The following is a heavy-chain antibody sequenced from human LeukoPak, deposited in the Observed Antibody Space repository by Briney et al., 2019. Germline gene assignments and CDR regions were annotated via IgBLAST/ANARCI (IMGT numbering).Heavy chain of an antibody. V-gene: IGHV4-4*02. CDR1: GGSISSSNW. CDR3: VGGSGSSAIYGMDV. Sequence: SGTLSLTCAVSGGSISSSNWWSWVRQPPGKGLEWIGEIYHSGSTNYNPSLKSRVTISVDKSKNQFSLKLSSVTAADTAVYYCVGGSGSSAIYGMDVWGQGTTVAVSS. CDR2: IYHSGST. D-gene: IGHD3-10*01. J-gene: IGHJ6*02.